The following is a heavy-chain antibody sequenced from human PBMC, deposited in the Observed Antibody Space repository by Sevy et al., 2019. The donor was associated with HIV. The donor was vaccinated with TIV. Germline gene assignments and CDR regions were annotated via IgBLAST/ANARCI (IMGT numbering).Heavy chain of an antibody. D-gene: IGHD1-1*01. CDR1: GYNFASYW. Sequence: GESLKISCQGSGYNFASYWIAWVRQMPGNGLEWMGIIFPGDSETSYSSSFQGQVTISADKSMQTAYLQWSSLKTSDTAIYYCARKDMEENWFDPWGPGTLVTVSS. V-gene: IGHV5-51*01. CDR2: IFPGDSET. J-gene: IGHJ5*02. CDR3: ARKDMEENWFDP.